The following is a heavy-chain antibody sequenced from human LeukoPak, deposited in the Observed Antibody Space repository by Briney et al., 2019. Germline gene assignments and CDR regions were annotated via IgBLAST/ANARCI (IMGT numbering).Heavy chain of an antibody. Sequence: PGGSLRLSCAASGFTFSNYWMSWVRQTPGKGLEWVANIKHDGTDKYYLDSVKGRFTISRDNSKNTLYLQMNSLRAEDTAVYYCAKGPLYYGSGSYYYYYYMDVWGKGTTVTISS. CDR2: IKHDGTDK. CDR1: GFTFSNYW. V-gene: IGHV3-7*03. CDR3: AKGPLYYGSGSYYYYYYMDV. J-gene: IGHJ6*03. D-gene: IGHD3-10*01.